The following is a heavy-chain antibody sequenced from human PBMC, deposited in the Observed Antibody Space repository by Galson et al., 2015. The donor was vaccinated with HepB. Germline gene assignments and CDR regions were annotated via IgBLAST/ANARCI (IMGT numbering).Heavy chain of an antibody. CDR1: GGTFSSYA. CDR2: IIPIFGTA. V-gene: IGHV1-69*13. CDR3: ARDRGSSGYSFDY. D-gene: IGHD3-22*01. Sequence: SVKVSCKASGGTFSSYAISWVRQAPGQGLEWMGGIIPIFGTANYAQKFQGRVTITADESTSTAYMELSSLGSEDTAVYYCARDRGSSGYSFDYWGQGTLVTVSS. J-gene: IGHJ4*02.